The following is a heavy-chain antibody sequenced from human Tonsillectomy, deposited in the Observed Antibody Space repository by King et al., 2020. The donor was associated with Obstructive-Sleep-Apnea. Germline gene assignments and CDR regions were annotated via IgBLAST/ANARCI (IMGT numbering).Heavy chain of an antibody. Sequence: VQLVESGGGLVRPGGSLRLSCAASGFTFSSNAMSWVRQAPGKGLEWVSAISGSGGSTYYADSVKGRFTISRDNSKNTLYLQINSLRADDTAVYYCAKVQVLRFLAWLSPGSDYWYFDLWGRGTLVTVSS. CDR1: GFTFSSNA. CDR2: ISGSGGST. D-gene: IGHD3-3*01. CDR3: AKVQVLRFLAWLSPGSDYWYFDL. V-gene: IGHV3-23*04. J-gene: IGHJ2*01.